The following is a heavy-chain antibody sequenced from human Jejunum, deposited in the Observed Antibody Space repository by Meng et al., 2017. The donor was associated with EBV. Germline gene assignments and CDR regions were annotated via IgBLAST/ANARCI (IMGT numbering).Heavy chain of an antibody. Sequence: QVRLEEAGPGMVKPSETLSLTCTVSGGSLSTASYYWSWIRQSPGKGLEWIGYIYYSGNTNYNPSLKSRATITVDTSKNQFSLKLSSVTAADTAVYYCARVVDYYERSGYPDFWGQGTLVTVSS. CDR2: IYYSGNT. V-gene: IGHV4-61*01. J-gene: IGHJ4*02. CDR3: ARVVDYYERSGYPDF. CDR1: GGSLSTASYY. D-gene: IGHD3-22*01.